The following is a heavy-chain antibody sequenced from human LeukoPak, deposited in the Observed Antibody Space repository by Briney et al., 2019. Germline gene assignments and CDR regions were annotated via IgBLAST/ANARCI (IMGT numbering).Heavy chain of an antibody. CDR1: GFTFSSYA. CDR2: ISYDGSNK. Sequence: GGSLRLSCAASGFTFSSYAMHWVRQAPGKGLEWVAVISYDGSNKYYADSVKGRFTISRDNSENTLYLQMNSLRAEDTAVYYCASSVTTGGSFDYWGQGTLVTVSS. D-gene: IGHD4-17*01. CDR3: ASSVTTGGSFDY. J-gene: IGHJ4*02. V-gene: IGHV3-30-3*01.